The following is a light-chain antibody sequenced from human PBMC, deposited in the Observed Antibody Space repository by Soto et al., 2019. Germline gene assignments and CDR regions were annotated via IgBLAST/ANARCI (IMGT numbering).Light chain of an antibody. CDR2: KAS. CDR1: ERISSF. J-gene: IGKJ1*01. Sequence: DIPMTQFPSTMSESXGDRVTIHCRASERISSFLSWYQQTTGXAAKFXIYKASSLESGVTSRFSGSGYGKEFNITISSLQPDDSATYDCQQYNSYWTFGQGTKVDI. V-gene: IGKV1-5*03. CDR3: QQYNSYWT.